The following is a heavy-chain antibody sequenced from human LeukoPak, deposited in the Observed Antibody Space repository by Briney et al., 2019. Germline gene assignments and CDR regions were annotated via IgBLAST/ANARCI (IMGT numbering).Heavy chain of an antibody. CDR2: INTYKGDT. Sequence: ASVKVSCKASGYTLTNYNISWVRQAPGQGLEWMGWINTYKGDTLYAQKLQGRVTMTADTSTNTAYMELRSLRFDDTAVYYCSRVFGHCKGANCFYFFAAWGQGFRVTVYS. V-gene: IGHV1-18*01. J-gene: IGHJ4*02. D-gene: IGHD4/OR15-4a*01. CDR3: SRVFGHCKGANCFYFFAA. CDR1: GYTLTNYN.